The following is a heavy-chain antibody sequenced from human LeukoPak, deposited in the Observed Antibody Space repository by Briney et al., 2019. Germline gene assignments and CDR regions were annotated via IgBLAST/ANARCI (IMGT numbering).Heavy chain of an antibody. CDR1: GFTFGSHA. CDR3: ATYSSGWFNFDY. CDR2: ISGSGGST. D-gene: IGHD6-19*01. V-gene: IGHV3-23*01. Sequence: GGSLRLSCVVSGFTFGSHAMNWVRQAPGKGLEWVSSISGSGGSTYYADSVKGRFTISRDNSKNTLYLQMNSLRAEDTAVYYCATYSSGWFNFDYWGQGTLVTVSS. J-gene: IGHJ4*02.